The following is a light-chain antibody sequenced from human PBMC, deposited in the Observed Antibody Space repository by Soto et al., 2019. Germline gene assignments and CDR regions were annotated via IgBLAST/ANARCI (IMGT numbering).Light chain of an antibody. J-gene: IGLJ1*01. Sequence: QTVLTQPASVSWSPGQSITISCTGTSSDVGGYNYVSWYQQHPSKAPKLMTYEVSNRPSGVSNRFSGSKSGNTASLTISGLQAEDEADYYCSSYTSSSTYVFGTGTKVTVL. CDR3: SSYTSSSTYV. CDR1: SSDVGGYNY. V-gene: IGLV2-14*01. CDR2: EVS.